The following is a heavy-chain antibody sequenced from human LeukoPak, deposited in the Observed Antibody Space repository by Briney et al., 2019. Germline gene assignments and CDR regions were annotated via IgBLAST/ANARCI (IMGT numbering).Heavy chain of an antibody. J-gene: IGHJ4*02. CDR2: IYASSSFI. Sequence: PGGSLRLSCAASGFTFSSYSMNWVRQAPGKGLEWVAYIYASSSFIYYADSVKGRFTISRDNAKNSLYLQMNRLRDEYTAVYYCARICSGATCHYFDYWGRGTLVTVSS. V-gene: IGHV3-48*02. D-gene: IGHD2-15*01. CDR1: GFTFSSYS. CDR3: ARICSGATCHYFDY.